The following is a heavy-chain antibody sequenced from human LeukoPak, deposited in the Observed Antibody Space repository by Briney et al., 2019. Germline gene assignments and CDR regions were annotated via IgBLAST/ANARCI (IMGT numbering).Heavy chain of an antibody. Sequence: SETLSLTCTVSGGSISSGIYYWGWIRQPPGKGLEWIGSIYYSGNAYYNPSLKSRVTISVDTSRNQLSLKLNSVTAADTAVYYCARHVRQQLPPKAFDYWGQGTLVTVSS. CDR2: IYYSGNA. CDR1: GGSISSGIYY. J-gene: IGHJ4*02. V-gene: IGHV4-39*01. D-gene: IGHD6-13*01. CDR3: ARHVRQQLPPKAFDY.